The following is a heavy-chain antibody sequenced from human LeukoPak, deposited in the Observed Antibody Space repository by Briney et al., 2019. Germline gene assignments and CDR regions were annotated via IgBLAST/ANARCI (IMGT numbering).Heavy chain of an antibody. CDR2: IIPILGIA. CDR3: AKEFCSGGSCNLDY. J-gene: IGHJ4*02. Sequence: VASVKVSCQASVGTFSSYAISWVRQAPGQGLEWMGRIIPILGIANYAQKFQGRVTITADKSTSTAYMELSSLRSEDTAVYYCAKEFCSGGSCNLDYWGQGTLVTVSS. D-gene: IGHD2-15*01. CDR1: VGTFSSYA. V-gene: IGHV1-69*04.